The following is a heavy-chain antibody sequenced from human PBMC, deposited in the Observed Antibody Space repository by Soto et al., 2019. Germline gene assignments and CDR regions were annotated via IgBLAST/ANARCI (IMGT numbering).Heavy chain of an antibody. CDR1: GFTFSSYG. Sequence: QVQLVESGGGVVQPGRSLRLSCAASGFTFSSYGMHWVRQAPGKGLEWVAVISYDGSNKYYADSEKGRFTISRDNSKNTLYLQMNSLRAEDTAVYYCAKAPYSGYEIDYWGQGTLVTVSS. CDR2: ISYDGSNK. J-gene: IGHJ4*02. D-gene: IGHD5-12*01. V-gene: IGHV3-30*18. CDR3: AKAPYSGYEIDY.